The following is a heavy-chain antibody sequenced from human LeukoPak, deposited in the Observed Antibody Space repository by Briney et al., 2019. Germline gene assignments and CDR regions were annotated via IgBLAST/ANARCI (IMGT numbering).Heavy chain of an antibody. CDR1: GGSISSFY. J-gene: IGHJ5*02. D-gene: IGHD2-15*01. CDR3: ARELLQQTDSSFDP. Sequence: PSETLSLTCTVSGGSISSFYWGWIRQPPGKGLEWIGSIYYSGSTYYNPSLKSRVTISVDTSKNQFSLKLSSVTAADTAVYYCARELLQQTDSSFDPWGQGTLVTVSS. V-gene: IGHV4-39*07. CDR2: IYYSGST.